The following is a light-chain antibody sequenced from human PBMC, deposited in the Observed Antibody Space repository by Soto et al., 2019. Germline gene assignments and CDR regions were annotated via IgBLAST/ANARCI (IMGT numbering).Light chain of an antibody. CDR1: QGISSY. V-gene: IGKV1-9*01. Sequence: IQMTQSASSLSASVGDRVTITCRASQGISSYLAWYQQKPGKAPELLIYSASTLQSGVPSRFSGSGSGTDFTLTISSLQPEDFATYYCQQLNTYLTFGGGTKVDIK. J-gene: IGKJ4*01. CDR2: SAS. CDR3: QQLNTYLT.